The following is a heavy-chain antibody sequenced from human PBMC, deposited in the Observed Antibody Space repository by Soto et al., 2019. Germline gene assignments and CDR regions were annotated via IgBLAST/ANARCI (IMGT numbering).Heavy chain of an antibody. D-gene: IGHD6-19*01. V-gene: IGHV3-33*01. J-gene: IGHJ4*02. CDR3: ARDQGWVFDY. Sequence: GSLRLSCAASGFTFSRDGMHWVRQAPGKGLEWLAVIWFDGSNENYADSVKGRFTISRDNSKNTLYLQMNSLRAEDTAVYYCARDQGWVFDYWGQGTLVTVSS. CDR1: GFTFSRDG. CDR2: IWFDGSNE.